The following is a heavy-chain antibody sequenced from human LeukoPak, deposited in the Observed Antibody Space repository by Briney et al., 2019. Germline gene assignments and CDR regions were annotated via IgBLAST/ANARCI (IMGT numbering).Heavy chain of an antibody. J-gene: IGHJ4*02. CDR2: ISYDGSNK. D-gene: IGHD3-10*02. CDR1: GFTFSSYG. V-gene: IGHV3-30*18. CDR3: AKDLLGSGSSLGPDY. Sequence: GGSLRLSCAASGFTFSSYGMHWVRQAPGKGLEWVAVISYDGSNKYYADSVKGRFTISRDNSENTLYLQMNSLRAEDTAVYYCAKDLLGSGSSLGPDYWGQGTLVTVSS.